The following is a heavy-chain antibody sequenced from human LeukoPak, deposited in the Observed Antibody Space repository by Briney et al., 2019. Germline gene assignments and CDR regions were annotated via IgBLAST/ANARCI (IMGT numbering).Heavy chain of an antibody. CDR2: ISGSGGST. V-gene: IGHV3-23*01. Sequence: GGSLRPSCAASGFTFSSYAMSWVRQAPGKGLEWVSAISGSGGSTYYADSVKGRFTISRDNSKNTLYLQMNSLRAEDTAVYYCANDGGYYDSSALGAFDIWGQGTMVTVSS. CDR3: ANDGGYYDSSALGAFDI. CDR1: GFTFSSYA. D-gene: IGHD3-22*01. J-gene: IGHJ3*02.